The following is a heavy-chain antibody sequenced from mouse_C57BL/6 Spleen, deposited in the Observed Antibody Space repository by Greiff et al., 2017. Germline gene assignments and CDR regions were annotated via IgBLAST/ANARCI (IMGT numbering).Heavy chain of an antibody. J-gene: IGHJ1*03. Sequence: QVQLKQSGAELARPGASVKMSCKASGYTFTSYTMHWVKQRPGQGLEWIGYINPSSGYTKYNQKFKDKATLTADKSSSTAYMQLSSLTSEDSAVYYCARNGYGSKYFDVWGTGTTVTVSS. CDR3: ARNGYGSKYFDV. V-gene: IGHV1-4*01. D-gene: IGHD1-1*01. CDR2: INPSSGYT. CDR1: GYTFTSYT.